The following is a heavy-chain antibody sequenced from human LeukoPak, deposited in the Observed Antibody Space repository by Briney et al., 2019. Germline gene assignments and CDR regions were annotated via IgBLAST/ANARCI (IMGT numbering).Heavy chain of an antibody. CDR2: ISNDLSTI. CDR3: ARDWALTK. CDR1: GFTFSDYR. V-gene: IGHV3-48*04. D-gene: IGHD7-27*01. Sequence: GGSLRLSCAASGFTFSDYRMNWVRQAPGKGLEWISYISNDLSTIHYAASVKGRFTISRDNARNSLYLQMTSLRAEDTAVYYCARDWALTKWGQGTLVTVSS. J-gene: IGHJ4*02.